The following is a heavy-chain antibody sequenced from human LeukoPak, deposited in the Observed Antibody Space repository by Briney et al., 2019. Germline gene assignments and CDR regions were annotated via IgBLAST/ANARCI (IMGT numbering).Heavy chain of an antibody. D-gene: IGHD2-2*01. J-gene: IGHJ3*02. V-gene: IGHV3-23*01. Sequence: GGSLRLSCAASGFTFSSYAMSWVRQAPGKGLEWVSAISGSGGSTYYADYVKGRFTISRDNSKNTLYLQMNSLRAEDTAVYYCAKDLFPHCSSTSCRGAFDIWGQGTMVTVSS. CDR3: AKDLFPHCSSTSCRGAFDI. CDR2: ISGSGGST. CDR1: GFTFSSYA.